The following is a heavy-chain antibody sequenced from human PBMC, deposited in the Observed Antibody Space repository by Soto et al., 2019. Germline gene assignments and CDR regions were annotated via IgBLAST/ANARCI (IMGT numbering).Heavy chain of an antibody. CDR2: IIPIFGTA. J-gene: IGHJ4*02. CDR1: AGTFSSYA. D-gene: IGHD3-16*02. Sequence: QVQLVQSGAEVKKPGSSVKVSCKASAGTFSSYAISWVRQAPGQGLEWLGGIIPIFGTANYAQKFQGRVTITADEDTSTAYMELSSLRSEDTAVYYCARSRYDDYVWGSYRGSYFDYWGQGTLVTVSS. V-gene: IGHV1-69*01. CDR3: ARSRYDDYVWGSYRGSYFDY.